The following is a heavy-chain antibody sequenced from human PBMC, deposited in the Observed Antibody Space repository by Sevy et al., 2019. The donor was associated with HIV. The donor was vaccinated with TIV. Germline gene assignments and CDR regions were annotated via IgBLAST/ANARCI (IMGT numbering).Heavy chain of an antibody. CDR2: IKQEGSEK. V-gene: IGHV3-7*01. CDR3: ARGSYYFDY. J-gene: IGHJ4*02. Sequence: GGSLTPSCAAYGSTFSARWTGWVRQAPGKGWEWVANIKQEGSEKDYVDSVKGRFSISRDNAKNSLYLQMNNLRTEDTAVYYCARGSYYFDYWGQGTLVTVSS. CDR1: GSTFSARW.